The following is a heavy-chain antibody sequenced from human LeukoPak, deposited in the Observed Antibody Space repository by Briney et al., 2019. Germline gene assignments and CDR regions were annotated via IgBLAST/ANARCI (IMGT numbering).Heavy chain of an antibody. V-gene: IGHV4-34*01. D-gene: IGHD2-21*01. CDR1: GGSFSGYY. Sequence: SETLSLTCAVYGGSFSGYYWSWIRQPPGKGLEWIGEINHSGSTNYNPSLKSRVTISVDTSKNQFSLKLSSVTAADTAVYYCARHIGGVPDAFDIWGQGTMVTVSS. CDR3: ARHIGGVPDAFDI. J-gene: IGHJ3*02. CDR2: INHSGST.